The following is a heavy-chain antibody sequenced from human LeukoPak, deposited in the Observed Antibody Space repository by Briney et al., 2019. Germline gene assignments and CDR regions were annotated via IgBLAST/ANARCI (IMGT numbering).Heavy chain of an antibody. CDR2: INPNSGGT. CDR1: GYTFTGYY. CDR3: AKPESRWELSPFDY. Sequence: ASVKVSCKASGYTFTGYYMHWVRQAPGQGLEWMGWINPNSGGTNYAQKFQGRVTMTRDTSISTAYMELSRLRSDDTAIYYCAKPESRWELSPFDYWGQGTLVPVSS. J-gene: IGHJ4*02. V-gene: IGHV1-2*02. D-gene: IGHD1-26*01.